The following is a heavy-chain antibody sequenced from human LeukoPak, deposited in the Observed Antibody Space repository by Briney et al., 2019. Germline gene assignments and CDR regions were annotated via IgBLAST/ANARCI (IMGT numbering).Heavy chain of an antibody. J-gene: IGHJ4*02. CDR3: HYYGSGSYYRAVDY. V-gene: IGHV3-30*02. Sequence: PGGSLRLSCAASGFTFSSYGMHWVRQAPGKGLEWVAFIRYDGSNKYYADSVKGRFTISRDNSKNTLYLQMNSLRAEDTAVYYCHYYGSGSYYRAVDYWGQGTLVTVSS. CDR2: IRYDGSNK. D-gene: IGHD3-10*01. CDR1: GFTFSSYG.